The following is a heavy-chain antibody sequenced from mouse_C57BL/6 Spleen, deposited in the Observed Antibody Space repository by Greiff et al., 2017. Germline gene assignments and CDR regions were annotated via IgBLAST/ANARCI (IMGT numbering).Heavy chain of an antibody. D-gene: IGHD4-1*01. CDR2: IDPEDGES. J-gene: IGHJ4*01. V-gene: IGHV14-2*01. CDR1: GFNIKDYY. Sequence: VPLQQSGAELVKPGASVKLSCTASGFNIKDYYMHWVKQRTEQGLAWFGRIDPEDGESKYAPIFPGRATKKAETSSNTAYLQLSSLTSDDTAVYYCAREELGLAMDDGGQGTSVTVSS. CDR3: AREELGLAMDD.